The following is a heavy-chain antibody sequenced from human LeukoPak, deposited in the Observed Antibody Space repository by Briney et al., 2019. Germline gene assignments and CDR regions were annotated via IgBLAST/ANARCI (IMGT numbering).Heavy chain of an antibody. Sequence: SETLSLTCAVYGGSFSGYYWSWIRQHPGKGLEWIGYIYYSGSTYYNPSLKSRVTISVDTSKNQFSLKLSSVTAADTAVYYCARGPTFWSGPPWFDPWGQGTLVTVSS. CDR3: ARGPTFWSGPPWFDP. D-gene: IGHD3-3*01. CDR1: GGSFSGYY. CDR2: IYYSGST. J-gene: IGHJ5*02. V-gene: IGHV4-31*11.